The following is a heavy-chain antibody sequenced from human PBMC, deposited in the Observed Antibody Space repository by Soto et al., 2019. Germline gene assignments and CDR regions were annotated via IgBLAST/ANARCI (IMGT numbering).Heavy chain of an antibody. D-gene: IGHD2-15*01. Sequence: ASVKVSCKASGYTFTSYYMHWVRQAPGQGLEWMGIINPSGGSTSYAQKFQGRVTMTRDTSTSTVYMELSSLRSEDTAVYYCARAYCSGGSCYSHYYYYYMDVWGKGTTVTVSS. CDR3: ARAYCSGGSCYSHYYYYYMDV. CDR1: GYTFTSYY. V-gene: IGHV1-46*03. J-gene: IGHJ6*03. CDR2: INPSGGST.